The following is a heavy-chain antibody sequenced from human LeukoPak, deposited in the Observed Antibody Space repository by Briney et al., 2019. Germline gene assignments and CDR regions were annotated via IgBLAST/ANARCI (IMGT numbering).Heavy chain of an antibody. D-gene: IGHD2/OR15-2a*01. Sequence: GGSLRLSCAASGFTFSSYAMSWVRQAPGKGLEWVSVISGSGGSTYYADSVKGRFTISRDNSKNTLYLQMNGLRAEDTAVYYCAKDLLRKEYYFDFWGQGALVTVSS. J-gene: IGHJ4*02. CDR2: ISGSGGST. CDR3: AKDLLRKEYYFDF. V-gene: IGHV3-23*01. CDR1: GFTFSSYA.